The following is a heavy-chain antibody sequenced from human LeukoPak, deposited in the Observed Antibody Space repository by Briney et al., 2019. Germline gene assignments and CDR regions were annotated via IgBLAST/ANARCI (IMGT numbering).Heavy chain of an antibody. V-gene: IGHV4-34*01. CDR2: INHSGST. CDR1: GGSFSGYY. CDR3: ARRPRGVIIKSWFDP. Sequence: SETLSLTCAVYGGSFSGYYWSWIRQPPGKGREWIGEINHSGSTNYNPSLKSRVTISVDTSKNQFSLKLSSVTAADTAVYYCARRPRGVIIKSWFDPWGQGTLVTVSS. D-gene: IGHD3-10*01. J-gene: IGHJ5*02.